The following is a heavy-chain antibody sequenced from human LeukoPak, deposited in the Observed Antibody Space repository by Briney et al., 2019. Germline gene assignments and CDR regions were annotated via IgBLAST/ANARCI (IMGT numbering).Heavy chain of an antibody. D-gene: IGHD2-15*01. J-gene: IGHJ4*02. CDR2: ISGSGGST. Sequence: PEGSLRLSCAASGFTFSSYAMSWVRQAPGKGLEWVSAISGSGGSTYYADSVKGRFTISRDNSKNTLYLQMNSLRAEDTAVYYPRVAATQLDYWGQGTLVTVSS. CDR3: RVAATQLDY. CDR1: GFTFSSYA. V-gene: IGHV3-23*01.